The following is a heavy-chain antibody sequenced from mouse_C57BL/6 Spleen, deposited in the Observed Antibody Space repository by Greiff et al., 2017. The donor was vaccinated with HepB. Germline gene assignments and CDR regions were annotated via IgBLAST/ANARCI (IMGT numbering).Heavy chain of an antibody. CDR3: ARAGSNDFPVAY. D-gene: IGHD2-12*01. CDR1: GFTFSDYY. CDR2: ISIGGGST. J-gene: IGHJ3*01. Sequence: EVLLVESGGGLVPSGGSLKLPCAASGFTFSDYYMFRVRQTPEKRLVWVAYISIGGGSTYYPDTVKGRFTISRDNAKNTLYMQMSRLKSEDKAMYYWARAGSNDFPVAYWGQVTLVTVSA. V-gene: IGHV5-12*01.